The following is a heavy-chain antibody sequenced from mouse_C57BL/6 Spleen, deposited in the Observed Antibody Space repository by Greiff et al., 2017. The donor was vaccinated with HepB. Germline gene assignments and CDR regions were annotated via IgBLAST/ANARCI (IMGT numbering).Heavy chain of an antibody. CDR2: ISYDGSN. CDR3: ARCYYYGSSYGFAY. D-gene: IGHD1-1*01. J-gene: IGHJ3*01. V-gene: IGHV3-6*01. Sequence: EVQLQESGPGLVKPSQSLSLTCSVTGYSITSGYYWNWIRQFPGNKLEWMGYISYDGSNNYNPSLKNRISITRDTSKNQFFLKLNSVTTEDTATYYCARCYYYGSSYGFAYWGQGTLVTVSA. CDR1: GYSITSGYY.